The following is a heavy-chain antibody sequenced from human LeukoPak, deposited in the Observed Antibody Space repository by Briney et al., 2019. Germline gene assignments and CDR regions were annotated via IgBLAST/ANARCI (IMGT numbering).Heavy chain of an antibody. J-gene: IGHJ4*02. CDR2: INHSGST. V-gene: IGHV4-34*01. CDR3: ARGLRIAAAGFDY. Sequence: SETLSLTCTVSGGSISSYYWSWIRQPPGKGLEWIGEINHSGSTNYNPSLKSRVTISVDTSKNQFSLKLSSVTAADTAVYYCARGLRIAAAGFDYWGQGTLVTVSS. D-gene: IGHD6-13*01. CDR1: GGSISSYY.